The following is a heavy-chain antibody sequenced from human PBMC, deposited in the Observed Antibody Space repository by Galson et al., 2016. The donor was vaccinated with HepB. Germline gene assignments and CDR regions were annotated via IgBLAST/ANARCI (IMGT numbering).Heavy chain of an antibody. V-gene: IGHV1-46*01. CDR2: INAGGVST. D-gene: IGHD4-23*01. CDR3: ARALGSNSDWYFDL. CDR1: GYTFTSYY. Sequence: SVKVSCKASGYTFTSYYIHWVRQAPGQGLEWMGVINAGGVSTIYAQKFQGRVTLTRGTPASIVYMELMSLRSDDTAIYYCARALGSNSDWYFDLWGRGTLVSVSS. J-gene: IGHJ2*01.